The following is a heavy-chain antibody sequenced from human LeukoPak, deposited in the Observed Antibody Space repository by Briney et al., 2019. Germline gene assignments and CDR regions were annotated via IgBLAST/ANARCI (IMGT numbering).Heavy chain of an antibody. CDR1: GFTFSSYA. Sequence: GGSLRLSCAASGFTFSSYAMGWVRQAPGKGLEWVSAISGSGGSTYYADSVEGRFTISRDNSKNTLYLQMNSLRAEDTAVYYCAKLERYGVVTGYLDYWGQGTLVTVSS. CDR3: AKLERYGVVTGYLDY. V-gene: IGHV3-23*01. D-gene: IGHD2-21*02. J-gene: IGHJ4*02. CDR2: ISGSGGST.